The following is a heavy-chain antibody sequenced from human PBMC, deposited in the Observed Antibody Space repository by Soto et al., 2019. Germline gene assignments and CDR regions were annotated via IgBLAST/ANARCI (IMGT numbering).Heavy chain of an antibody. CDR3: ATVTGNAFAI. V-gene: IGHV4-30-4*01. D-gene: IGHD3-9*01. CDR2: IFYTGDT. CDR1: GGSISSGGYY. Sequence: SETLSLTCAVSGGSISSGGYYWSWLRQPPGKGLEWIGYIFYTGDTYYSPSLQSRVSILVDTSNTQFPLKLSSVTAADTAIYYCATVTGNAFAIWGQGTMVTVSS. J-gene: IGHJ3*02.